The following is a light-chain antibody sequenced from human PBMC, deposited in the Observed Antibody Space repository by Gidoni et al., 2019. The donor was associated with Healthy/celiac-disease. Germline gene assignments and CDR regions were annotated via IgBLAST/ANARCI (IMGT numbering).Light chain of an antibody. CDR2: AAS. CDR1: QGISSY. CDR3: QQLNSYPLVT. V-gene: IGKV1-9*01. Sequence: DIQLTQSPSFLSASVGDRVTITCRASQGISSYLAWYQQKPGKAPKLLIYAASTLQSGVPSRFSGSGSGTEFTLTISSLQPEDFATYYCQQLNSYPLVTXGPGTNGYQT. J-gene: IGKJ3*01.